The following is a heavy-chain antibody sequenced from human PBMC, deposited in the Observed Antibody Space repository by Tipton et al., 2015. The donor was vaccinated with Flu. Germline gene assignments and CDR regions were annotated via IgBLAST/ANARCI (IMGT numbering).Heavy chain of an antibody. CDR3: ARVEVAVVIAIPYYFDY. V-gene: IGHV5-51*01. J-gene: IGHJ4*02. Sequence: VQLVQSGAEVKKPGESLKISCQGSGFSFFNYCDAWVRQMPGRGLEWMGLIQPRDSDTRYSPSFEGQVTISADKSISTAYLQWSSLKASDTAMYYCARVEVAVVIAIPYYFDYWGQGTLVTVSS. CDR2: IQPRDSDT. D-gene: IGHD2-21*01. CDR1: GFSFFNYC.